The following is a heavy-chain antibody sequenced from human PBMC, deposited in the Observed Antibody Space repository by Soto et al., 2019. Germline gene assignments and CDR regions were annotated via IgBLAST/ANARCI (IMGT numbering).Heavy chain of an antibody. Sequence: GSLRLSCAASGFTFVSYAIILFRQAPGKGLEWVSAISGSGGSTYYADSVKGRFTIARDNSKNTLYLQMNSLRAEDTAVYYCAKGRGLTGPNWFDPWGQGTLVTVS. CDR2: ISGSGGST. CDR3: AKGRGLTGPNWFDP. J-gene: IGHJ5*02. D-gene: IGHD3-9*01. CDR1: GFTFVSYA. V-gene: IGHV3-23*01.